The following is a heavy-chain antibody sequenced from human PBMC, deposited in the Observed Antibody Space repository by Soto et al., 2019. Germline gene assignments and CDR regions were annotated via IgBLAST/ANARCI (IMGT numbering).Heavy chain of an antibody. CDR3: TLLLWFGEEAYYGMDV. J-gene: IGHJ6*02. D-gene: IGHD3-10*01. CDR2: IRSKAYGGTT. CDR1: GFTFGDYA. Sequence: GGSLRLSCTASGFTFGDYAMSWFRQAPGKGLEWVGFIRSKAYGGTTEYAASVKDRFTISRDDSKSIAYLQMNSLKTEDTAVYYCTLLLWFGEEAYYGMDVWGQGTTVTVSS. V-gene: IGHV3-49*03.